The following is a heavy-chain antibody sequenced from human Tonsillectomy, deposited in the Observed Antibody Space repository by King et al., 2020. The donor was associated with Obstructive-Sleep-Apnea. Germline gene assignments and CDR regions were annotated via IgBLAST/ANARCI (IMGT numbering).Heavy chain of an antibody. CDR2: IDWDDDK. V-gene: IGHV2-70*01. D-gene: IGHD6-13*01. Sequence: VTLKESGPALVKPTQTLTLTCTFSGFSLTTHAMCVSWIRQPPGKALEWLALIDWDDDKYYSTSLKTRLTISKDTSKNQVVLTVTNMDPVDTATYYCARIVEGSSWYALDYWGQGTLVTVSS. CDR1: GFSLTTHAMC. CDR3: ARIVEGSSWYALDY. J-gene: IGHJ4*02.